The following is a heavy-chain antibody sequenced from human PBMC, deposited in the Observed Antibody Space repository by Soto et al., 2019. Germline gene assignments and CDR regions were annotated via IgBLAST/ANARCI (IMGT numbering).Heavy chain of an antibody. CDR3: ARDNIIMGARVASYYFGY. V-gene: IGHV3-48*02. Sequence: RLSCAASGFTFSSYSMNWVRQAPGKGLEWVSYISSSSSTIYYADSVKGRFTISRDNAKNSLYLQMNSLRDEDTAVYYCARDNIIMGARVASYYFGYWGQGTLVTVSS. CDR1: GFTFSSYS. CDR2: ISSSSSTI. J-gene: IGHJ4*02. D-gene: IGHD1-26*01.